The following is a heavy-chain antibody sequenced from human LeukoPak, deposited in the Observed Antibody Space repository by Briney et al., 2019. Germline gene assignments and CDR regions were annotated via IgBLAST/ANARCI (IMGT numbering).Heavy chain of an antibody. CDR1: GFTFSNAW. CDR3: TTHGGDC. CDR2: FKSKDDGGTT. V-gene: IGHV3-15*01. Sequence: GGPLRLSCAASGFTFSNAWMSWVRQAPGKGLEWVGRFKSKDDGGTTDYAAPVKGRFTISRDDSKNTLFLQMNSLNTEDTAVYYCTTHGGDCWGQGTLVTVSS. J-gene: IGHJ4*02. D-gene: IGHD3-16*01.